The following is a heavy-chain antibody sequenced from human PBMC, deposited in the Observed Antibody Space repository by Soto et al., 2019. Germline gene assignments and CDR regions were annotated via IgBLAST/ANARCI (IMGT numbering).Heavy chain of an antibody. D-gene: IGHD3-9*01. CDR3: ARVVLTITRGAFDA. CDR1: GGSISSSHW. V-gene: IGHV4-4*02. J-gene: IGHJ3*01. CDR2: ISHSGTS. Sequence: QVQLQESGPGLVKPSGTLSLTCAVSGGSISSSHWWTWVRQSPGKGLEYIGEISHSGTSKSNPSLKSRVTLSVDKSKNHFSLPLTSVTAADTAVYYCARVVLTITRGAFDAWGQGTLVIVSS.